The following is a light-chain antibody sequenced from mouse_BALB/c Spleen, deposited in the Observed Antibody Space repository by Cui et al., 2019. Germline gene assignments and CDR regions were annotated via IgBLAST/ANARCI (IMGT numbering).Light chain of an antibody. V-gene: IGKV6-13*01. CDR2: SAS. Sequence: DIEMTQSQKFMSTSVGDRVSITCKASQNVGTAVAWYQQKPGQSPKLLIYSASNRYTGVPDRFTGSGSGTDFTLTISNMQSEDLADYFCQQYSSYPTFGAGTKLELK. CDR1: QNVGTA. J-gene: IGKJ5*01. CDR3: QQYSSYPT.